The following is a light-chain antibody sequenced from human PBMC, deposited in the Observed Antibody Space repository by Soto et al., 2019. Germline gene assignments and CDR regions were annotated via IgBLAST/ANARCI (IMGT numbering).Light chain of an antibody. V-gene: IGLV2-14*01. CDR2: EVS. CDR1: SSDVGGYNY. CDR3: SSYTRSGTLS. Sequence: QSVLTQPASVSGSPGQSITISCTGTSSDVGGYNYVSWYQQHPGKAPKLIIYEVSNRPSGVSNRFSGSKSGDTASLTISGLHAEDEADYYCSSYTRSGTLSFGGGTKLTVL. J-gene: IGLJ2*01.